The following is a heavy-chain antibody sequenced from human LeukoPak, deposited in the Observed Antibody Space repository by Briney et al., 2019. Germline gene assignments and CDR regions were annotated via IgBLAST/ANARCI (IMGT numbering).Heavy chain of an antibody. CDR3: ARARCSYYDYVWGSYRPCWFDR. Sequence: GGSLRLSCAASGFTFSSYSMNWVRQAPGKGLEWVSSISSSSSYIYYADSVKGRFTISRDNAKNSLYLQMNSLRAEDTAVYYCARARCSYYDYVWGSYRPCWFDRWGQGTLVTVSS. J-gene: IGHJ5*02. CDR1: GFTFSSYS. CDR2: ISSSSSYI. D-gene: IGHD3-16*02. V-gene: IGHV3-21*01.